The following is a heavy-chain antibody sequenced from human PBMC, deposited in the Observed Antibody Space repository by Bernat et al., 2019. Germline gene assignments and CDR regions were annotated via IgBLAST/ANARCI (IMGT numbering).Heavy chain of an antibody. Sequence: QVQLQQSGPGLVKPSQTLSLTCAISGDSVSSNSVAWHWIRQSPSRGLEWLGRTYYRSKWYNDYVLSVKSRITINPDTSKNQFFLQLNSMTPEDTAVYYCARGSAAFTRTDAFDFWGQGTMVTVSS. J-gene: IGHJ3*01. CDR1: GDSVSSNSVA. CDR3: ARGSAAFTRTDAFDF. CDR2: TYYRSKWYN. D-gene: IGHD6-13*01. V-gene: IGHV6-1*01.